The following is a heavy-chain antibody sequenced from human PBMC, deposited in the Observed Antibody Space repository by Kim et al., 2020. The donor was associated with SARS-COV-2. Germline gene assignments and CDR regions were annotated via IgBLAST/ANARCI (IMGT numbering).Heavy chain of an antibody. CDR2: IDPTDSHI. CDR1: GHSFTSYW. CDR3: AINGEYCGNGVCSEFDY. Sequence: GESLKISCKGSGHSFTSYWITWVRQMPGKGLEWMGRIDPTDSHIDYSPSFQGRVTMSVDKSISTAYVQRSSLKASDTALYYCAINGEYCGNGVCSEFDYWGQGTLLSVSS. V-gene: IGHV5-10-1*01. D-gene: IGHD2-8*01. J-gene: IGHJ4*02.